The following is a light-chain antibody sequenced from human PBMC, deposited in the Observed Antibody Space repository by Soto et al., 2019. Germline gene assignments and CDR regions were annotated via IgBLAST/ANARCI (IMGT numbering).Light chain of an antibody. CDR2: GAS. J-gene: IGKJ2*01. CDR1: QSISTY. Sequence: DIQMTQSPSSLSASVGDRVTITCRASQSISTYLNWYQQKPGKAPKLLMYGASSLQSGVPSRFSGSGSGTDFTLTISSLQPEDFATYYCQQSYRSPYTFGQGTKLEIK. V-gene: IGKV1-39*01. CDR3: QQSYRSPYT.